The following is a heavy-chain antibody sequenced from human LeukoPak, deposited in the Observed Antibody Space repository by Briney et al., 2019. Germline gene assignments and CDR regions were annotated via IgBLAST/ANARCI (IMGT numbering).Heavy chain of an antibody. J-gene: IGHJ4*02. CDR3: AMSFDWLLYRIFDY. CDR2: IYYSGST. Sequence: SETLSLTCTVSGGSISSSSYYWGWIRQPPGKGLEWIGSIYYSGSTYYNSSLKSRVTISVDTSKNQFSLKLSSVTAADTAVYYCAMSFDWLLYRIFDYWGQGTLVTVSS. CDR1: GGSISSSSYY. V-gene: IGHV4-39*07. D-gene: IGHD3-9*01.